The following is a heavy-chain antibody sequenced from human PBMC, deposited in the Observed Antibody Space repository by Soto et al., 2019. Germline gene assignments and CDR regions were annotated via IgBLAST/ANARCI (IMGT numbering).Heavy chain of an antibody. CDR3: VAAFPFDP. V-gene: IGHV4-30-4*01. D-gene: IGHD6-13*01. CDR2: IYYSGST. J-gene: IGHJ5*02. CDR1: GGSISSGDYY. Sequence: SETLSVTCTVSGGSISSGDYYWSWIRQPPGKGLEWIGYIYYSGSTYYNPSLKSRVTISVDTSKNQFSLKLSSVTAADTAVYYCVAAFPFDPWGQGTLVTVSS.